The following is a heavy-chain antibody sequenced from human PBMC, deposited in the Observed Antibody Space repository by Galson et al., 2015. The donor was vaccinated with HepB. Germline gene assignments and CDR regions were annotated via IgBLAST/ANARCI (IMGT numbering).Heavy chain of an antibody. J-gene: IGHJ4*02. CDR2: ISGYNRHT. CDR3: ARGGTGSDY. Sequence: SVKVSCKASGYTFTSYVISWVRQAPGQGLEWLGRISGYNRHTNYAQNLQNKVTMTTGTSTSTAYLELRRLKSDDTAIYYCARGGTGSDYWGQGTLVTVSS. D-gene: IGHD6-19*01. CDR1: GYTFTSYV. V-gene: IGHV1-18*04.